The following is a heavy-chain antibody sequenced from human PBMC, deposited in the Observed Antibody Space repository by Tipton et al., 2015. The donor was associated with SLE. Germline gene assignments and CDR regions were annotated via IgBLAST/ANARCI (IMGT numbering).Heavy chain of an antibody. J-gene: IGHJ6*03. Sequence: SLRLSCAASGFTSRAYGTHWVRQAPGKGLEWVAFIWCDGSNKYYADSVKGRFTVSKDISKNTLSLQMNSLRVDDTAVYYCARSRGGLMESHFMDVWGKGTTVTVSS. CDR1: GFTSRAYG. V-gene: IGHV3-33*01. CDR3: ARSRGGLMESHFMDV. CDR2: IWCDGSNK. D-gene: IGHD3-10*01.